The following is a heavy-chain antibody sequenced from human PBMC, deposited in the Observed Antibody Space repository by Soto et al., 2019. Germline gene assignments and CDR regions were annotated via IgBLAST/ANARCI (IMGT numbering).Heavy chain of an antibody. V-gene: IGHV4-31*03. J-gene: IGHJ5*02. CDR2: IYYSGST. D-gene: IGHD4-17*01. CDR3: AQSYGDYVGNWFDP. CDR1: GGSISSGGYY. Sequence: PSETLSLTCTVSGGSISSGGYYWSWIRQHPGKGLEWIGYIYYSGSTYYNPSLKSRVTISVDTSKNQFSLKLSSVTAADTAVYYCAQSYGDYVGNWFDPWGQGTLDTVSS.